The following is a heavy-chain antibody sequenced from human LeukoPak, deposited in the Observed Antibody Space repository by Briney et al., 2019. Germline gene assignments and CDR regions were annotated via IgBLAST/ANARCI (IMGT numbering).Heavy chain of an antibody. D-gene: IGHD1-26*01. CDR3: ARGSYSYYFDY. CDR2: IYSSGST. V-gene: IGHV4-59*01. Sequence: SEPLSLTYSVSGGSISSYSWIWIRQPPGKALDWIGCIYSSGSTNYNPSLKSRVTISVDTSKNQFSLKLSSLTAADTAAYYCARGSYSYYFDYWGQGTLVTVSS. J-gene: IGHJ4*02. CDR1: GGSISSYS.